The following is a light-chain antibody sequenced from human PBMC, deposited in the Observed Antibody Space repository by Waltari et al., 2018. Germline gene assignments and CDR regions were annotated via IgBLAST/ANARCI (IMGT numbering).Light chain of an antibody. Sequence: QSALTQPRSVSGSPGQSVTISCTGTSSDVGGYHYVSWYQQHPGKVPNHMIYDVSTRSSGVPDRFSGSKSGNTASLTISGLQTEDEADYYCCSYVGRYIWVFGGGTKLTVL. V-gene: IGLV2-11*01. CDR1: SSDVGGYHY. CDR2: DVS. CDR3: CSYVGRYIWV. J-gene: IGLJ3*02.